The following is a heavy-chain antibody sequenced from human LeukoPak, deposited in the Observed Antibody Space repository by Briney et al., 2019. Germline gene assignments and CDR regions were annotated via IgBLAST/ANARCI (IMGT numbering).Heavy chain of an antibody. J-gene: IGHJ4*02. D-gene: IGHD1-14*01. V-gene: IGHV4-59*01. CDR2: IYYSGTT. CDR3: ARDPGPGTFDY. Sequence: SETLSLTCTVSGGSIGSYYWSWIRQPPGKGLEWIGYIYYSGTTNYNPSLKSRVTISLDTSKNQFSLKRSSVSAADTAVYYCARDPGPGTFDYWGQGTLVTVPS. CDR1: GGSIGSYY.